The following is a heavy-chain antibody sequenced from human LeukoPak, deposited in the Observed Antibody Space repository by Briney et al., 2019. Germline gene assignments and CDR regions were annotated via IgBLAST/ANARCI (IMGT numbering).Heavy chain of an antibody. V-gene: IGHV3-49*04. CDR2: IRSRTYGATT. D-gene: IGHD5-18*01. CDR3: ARSMVTFDN. J-gene: IGHJ4*02. Sequence: GGSLRLSCTASGFTFGDYAMSWVRQAPGKGLEWVGFIRSRTYGATTEYAASVKGRFIISRDDSKSIAYLQMNSLKAEDSAVYYCARSMVTFDNWGQGTLVTVSS. CDR1: GFTFGDYA.